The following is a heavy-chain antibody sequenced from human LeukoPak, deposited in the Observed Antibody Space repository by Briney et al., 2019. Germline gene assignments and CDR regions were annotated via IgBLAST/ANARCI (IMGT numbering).Heavy chain of an antibody. V-gene: IGHV3-23*01. J-gene: IGHJ4*02. D-gene: IGHD6-19*01. CDR1: GFTFSSSA. Sequence: GGSPRLSCAVSGFTFSSSAMSWVRQAPGKGLEWLSGISGSGGGTYYADSVKGRFTISRDDSKNTLYLQMHSLRAEDTAVYYYAKSGGSSGWLYWGQGTLVTVSS. CDR2: ISGSGGGT. CDR3: AKSGGSSGWLY.